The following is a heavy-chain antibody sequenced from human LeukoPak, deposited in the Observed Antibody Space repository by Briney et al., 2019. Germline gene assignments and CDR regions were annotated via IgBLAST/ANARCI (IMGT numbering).Heavy chain of an antibody. V-gene: IGHV1-46*01. D-gene: IGHD3-22*01. CDR2: INPSGGST. CDR1: GYTFTVYS. CDR3: ARDGDSSGYSQTFDY. Sequence: ASVKVSCKASGYTFTVYSINWLRQAPGQGLEWMGIINPSGGSTSYAQKFQGRVTMTRDTSTSTVYMELSSLRSEDTAVYYCARDGDSSGYSQTFDYWGQGTLVTVSS. J-gene: IGHJ4*02.